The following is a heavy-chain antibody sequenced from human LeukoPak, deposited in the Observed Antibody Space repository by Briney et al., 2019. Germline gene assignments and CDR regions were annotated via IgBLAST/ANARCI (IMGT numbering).Heavy chain of an antibody. D-gene: IGHD3-3*01. Sequence: ASVKVSCKASGYTFTGYYMHWVRQAPGQGREWMGWINPNSGGTNYAQKFQGRVTMTRDTSISTAYMELSRLRSDDTAVYYCARGLITIFGVVDAFDIWDQGTMVTVSS. CDR2: INPNSGGT. CDR3: ARGLITIFGVVDAFDI. J-gene: IGHJ3*02. V-gene: IGHV1-2*02. CDR1: GYTFTGYY.